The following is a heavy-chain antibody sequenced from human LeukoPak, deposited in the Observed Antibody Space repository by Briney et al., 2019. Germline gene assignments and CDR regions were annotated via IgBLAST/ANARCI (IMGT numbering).Heavy chain of an antibody. CDR1: GGTFSSYA. Sequence: ASVKVSCKDSGGTFSSYAISWVRQAPGQGLEWMGGIIPIFGTANYAQKFQGRVTITADESTSTAYMELSSLRSEDTAVYYCAREGVGATHWFDPWGQGTLVTVSS. CDR2: IIPIFGTA. CDR3: AREGVGATHWFDP. V-gene: IGHV1-69*13. D-gene: IGHD1-26*01. J-gene: IGHJ5*02.